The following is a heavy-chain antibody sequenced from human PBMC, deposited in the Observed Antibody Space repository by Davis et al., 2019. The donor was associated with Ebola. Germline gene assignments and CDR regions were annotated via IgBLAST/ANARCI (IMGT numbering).Heavy chain of an antibody. CDR1: GYSFTSYW. V-gene: IGHV5-10-1*01. Sequence: KVSCKGSGYSFTSYWIRWVRQMPGKGLEWMGRIDPSDSYTNYSPSFQGHVTISADKSISTAYLQWSSLKASDTAMYYCARREWLDQYYYYGMDVWGQGTTVTVSS. CDR2: IDPSDSYT. D-gene: IGHD6-19*01. J-gene: IGHJ6*02. CDR3: ARREWLDQYYYYGMDV.